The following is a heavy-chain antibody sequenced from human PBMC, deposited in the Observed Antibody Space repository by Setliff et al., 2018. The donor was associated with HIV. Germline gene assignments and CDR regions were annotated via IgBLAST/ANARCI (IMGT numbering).Heavy chain of an antibody. V-gene: IGHV1-8*01. CDR3: ARGKGVGGVIITGGLDV. J-gene: IGHJ6*03. Sequence: ASVKVSCKASAPFTNVDIHWLRRATGQGLEWMGWMNPNSGVSGYGQKFQGRITMTRDTSISTAYMELSSLTSEDTAVYYCARGKGVGGVIITGGLDVWGKGTTVTV. CDR2: MNPNSGVS. D-gene: IGHD3-10*01. CDR1: APFTNVD.